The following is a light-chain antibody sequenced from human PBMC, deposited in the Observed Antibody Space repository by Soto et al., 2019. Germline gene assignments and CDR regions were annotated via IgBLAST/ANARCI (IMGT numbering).Light chain of an antibody. CDR2: DAS. V-gene: IGKV3-11*01. J-gene: IGKJ5*01. CDR1: QSVSSY. Sequence: EIVLTQSPATLSLSPGERVTLSCRASQSVSSYLAWYQQKPGQAPRLLIHDASNRATGIPVRFSGSGSGTDFTLTLSSLEPEDFAVYYCQQRTNWPPTFGQGTRLEIK. CDR3: QQRTNWPPT.